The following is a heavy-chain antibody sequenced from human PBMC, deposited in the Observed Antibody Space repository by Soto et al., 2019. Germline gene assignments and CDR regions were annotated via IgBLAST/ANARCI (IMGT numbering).Heavy chain of an antibody. V-gene: IGHV4-34*01. CDR2: INHSGST. Sequence: LSLTCAVYGGSFSGYYWSWIRQPPGKGLEWIGEINHSGSTNYNPSLKSRVTISVDTSKNQFSLKLSSVTAADTAVYYCARVPGSRTVAATRSFDYWGQGTLVTVSS. CDR1: GGSFSGYY. J-gene: IGHJ4*02. D-gene: IGHD2-15*01. CDR3: ARVPGSRTVAATRSFDY.